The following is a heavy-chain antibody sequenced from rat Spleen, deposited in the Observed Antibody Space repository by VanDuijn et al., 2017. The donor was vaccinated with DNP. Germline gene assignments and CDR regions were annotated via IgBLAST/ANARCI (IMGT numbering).Heavy chain of an antibody. Sequence: EVQLVESGGGLVQPGRSLKLSCAVSRITFSDHNMAWVRQAPKKGLEWVGTISYAGTDTYYRDPVKGRFHRSRDNAKSTLYLQMDSLRSEDTATYYCVSRPPPTRGPFDYWGQGVTVTVSS. J-gene: IGHJ2*01. V-gene: IGHV5-7*01. CDR2: ISYAGTDT. CDR3: VSRPPPTRGPFDY. CDR1: RITFSDHN. D-gene: IGHD1-4*01.